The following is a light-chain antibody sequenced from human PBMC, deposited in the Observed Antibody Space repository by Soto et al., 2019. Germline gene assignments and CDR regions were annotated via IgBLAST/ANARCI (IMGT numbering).Light chain of an antibody. CDR2: AAS. V-gene: IGKV3-20*01. CDR1: QSVTSNY. J-gene: IGKJ4*01. CDR3: QQYGGAPFT. Sequence: EVVLTQSPGTLSLSPGERATLSCRASQSVTSNYLAWYQQKPGQAPRLLIYAASSRATGIPDRFSGSGSGTDFTLTVSRLEPEDFAVYFCQQYGGAPFTFGGGTRVEIK.